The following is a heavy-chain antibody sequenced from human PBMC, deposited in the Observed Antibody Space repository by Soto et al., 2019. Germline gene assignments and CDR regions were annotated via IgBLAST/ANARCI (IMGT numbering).Heavy chain of an antibody. Sequence: SETLSLTCTVSGGSISSGGYYWSWIRQHPGEGLEWIGYIYYSGSTYYNPSLKSRVTISVDTSKNQFSLKLSSVTAADTAVYYCASYYDFWSGYNSGSPGNWFDPWGQGTLVTVSS. D-gene: IGHD3-3*01. V-gene: IGHV4-31*03. J-gene: IGHJ5*02. CDR3: ASYYDFWSGYNSGSPGNWFDP. CDR1: GGSISSGGYY. CDR2: IYYSGST.